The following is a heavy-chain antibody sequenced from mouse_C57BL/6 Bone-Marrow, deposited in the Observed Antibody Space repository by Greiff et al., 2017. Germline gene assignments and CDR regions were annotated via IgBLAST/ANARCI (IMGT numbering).Heavy chain of an antibody. CDR3: AREGSTHGSSDRGFVDY. CDR2: IDPSVSYT. D-gene: IGHD1-1*01. J-gene: IGHJ2*01. CDR1: GYTFTSYW. V-gene: IGHV1-59*01. Sequence: VQLLQPGGELVRPGTSVKLSCKASGYTFTSYWMYWVKQRPGQGLEWIGVIDPSVSYTNYKHKFKGQATLSVDTASSTAYMQLSSLTSEDSAVYYCAREGSTHGSSDRGFVDYWGQGTTLPVSS.